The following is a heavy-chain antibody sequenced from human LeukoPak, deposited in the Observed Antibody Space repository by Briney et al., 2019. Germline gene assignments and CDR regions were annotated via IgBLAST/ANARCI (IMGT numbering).Heavy chain of an antibody. Sequence: ASVKVSCKASGGTFGSYAISWVRQAPGQGLEWMGGIIPIFGTANYAQKFQGRVTISADESTSTAYMELSSLRSEDTAVYYCAKGMGGSYYGDAFDIWGQGTMVTVSS. D-gene: IGHD1-26*01. CDR3: AKGMGGSYYGDAFDI. V-gene: IGHV1-69*13. CDR1: GGTFGSYA. J-gene: IGHJ3*02. CDR2: IIPIFGTA.